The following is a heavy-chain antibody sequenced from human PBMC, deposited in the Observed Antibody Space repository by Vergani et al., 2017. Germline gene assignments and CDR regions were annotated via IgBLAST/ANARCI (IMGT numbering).Heavy chain of an antibody. CDR2: ISAYNGNT. CDR3: ARARIGETIPGAYYYGMDV. D-gene: IGHD3-10*01. Sequence: QVQLVQSGAEVKKPGASVKVSCKASGYTFTSYGISWVRQAPGQGLEWMGWISAYNGNTNYAQKLQGRVTMTTDTSTSTAYMELRSRRSDDTAVYYCARARIGETIPGAYYYGMDVWGQGTTVTGSS. CDR1: GYTFTSYG. J-gene: IGHJ6*02. V-gene: IGHV1-18*01.